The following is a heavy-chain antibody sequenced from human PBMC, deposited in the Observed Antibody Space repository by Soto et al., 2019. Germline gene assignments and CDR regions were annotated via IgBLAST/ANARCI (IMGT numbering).Heavy chain of an antibody. CDR3: ARASRQLVYFDY. CDR2: IWYDGSNK. D-gene: IGHD6-13*01. J-gene: IGHJ4*02. Sequence: QVQLVESGGGVVQPGRSLRLSCAASGFTFSTYGMHWVRQAPGKGLEWVAVIWYDGSNKYYADSMKGRFTISRDNSKNTLYLQMNSLRAEDTDVYYCARASRQLVYFDYWGQGTLVTVSS. V-gene: IGHV3-33*01. CDR1: GFTFSTYG.